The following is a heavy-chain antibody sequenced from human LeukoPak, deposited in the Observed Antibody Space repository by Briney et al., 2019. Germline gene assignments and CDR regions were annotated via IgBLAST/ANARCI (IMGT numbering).Heavy chain of an antibody. CDR3: ARDPIRGYTYSSYFDP. D-gene: IGHD5-18*01. V-gene: IGHV1-2*02. Sequence: ASVKVSCKASGYTFTGYYMHWVRQAPGQGLEWMGWINPNSGGTNYAQKFQGRVTMTRDTSISTAYMELSRLRSDDTAVYYCARDPIRGYTYSSYFDPWGQGTLVIVSS. J-gene: IGHJ5*02. CDR2: INPNSGGT. CDR1: GYTFTGYY.